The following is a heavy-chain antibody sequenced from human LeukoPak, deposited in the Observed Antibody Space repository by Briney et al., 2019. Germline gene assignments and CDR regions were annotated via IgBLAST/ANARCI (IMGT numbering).Heavy chain of an antibody. CDR3: ARVGLDCSSTSCYRNWFDP. D-gene: IGHD2-2*02. J-gene: IGHJ5*02. CDR1: GGSFSGYY. V-gene: IGHV4-34*01. CDR2: INHSGST. Sequence: SQTLSLTCAVSGGSFSGYYWSWIRQPPRKGLEWIGEINHSGSTNYNPSLKSRVTISVDTSQNQFSLQLSSVTSADTARYYSARVGLDCSSTSCYRNWFDPWGQGTRVTVSS.